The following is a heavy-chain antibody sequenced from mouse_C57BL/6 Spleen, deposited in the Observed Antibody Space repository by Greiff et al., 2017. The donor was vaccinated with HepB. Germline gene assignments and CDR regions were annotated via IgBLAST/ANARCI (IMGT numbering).Heavy chain of an antibody. D-gene: IGHD1-1*01. CDR3: AKGGITTVVVPLFAY. Sequence: DVKLQESGPVLVKPGASVKMSCKASGYTFTDYYMNWVKQSHGKSLEWIGVINPYNGGTSYNQKFKGKATLTVDKSSSTAYMELNSLTSEDSAVYYCAKGGITTVVVPLFAYWGQGTLVTVSA. CDR1: GYTFTDYY. J-gene: IGHJ3*01. V-gene: IGHV1-19*01. CDR2: INPYNGGT.